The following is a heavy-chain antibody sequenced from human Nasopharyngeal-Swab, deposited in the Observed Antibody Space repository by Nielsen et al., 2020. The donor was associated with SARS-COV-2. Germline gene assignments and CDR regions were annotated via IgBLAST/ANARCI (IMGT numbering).Heavy chain of an antibody. Sequence: GESLKISFAASGFTFSSYAMHWVRQAPGKGLEWVAVISYDGSNKYYADSVKGRFTISRDNSKNTLYLQMNSLRAEDTAVYYCARDTGSQMDVWGQGTTVTVSS. CDR1: GFTFSSYA. V-gene: IGHV3-30-3*01. J-gene: IGHJ6*02. D-gene: IGHD1-14*01. CDR3: ARDTGSQMDV. CDR2: ISYDGSNK.